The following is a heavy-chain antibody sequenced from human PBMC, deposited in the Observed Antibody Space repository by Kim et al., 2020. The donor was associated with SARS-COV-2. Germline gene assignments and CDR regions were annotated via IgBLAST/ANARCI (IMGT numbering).Heavy chain of an antibody. CDR2: PGGSDP. D-gene: IGHD6-19*01. Sequence: PGGSDPDYSPSFQGRITLSADKAISTAYLQWSSLKASDTAMYYCARQSSGWPQDWGQGTLVTVSS. J-gene: IGHJ4*02. CDR3: ARQSSGWPQD. V-gene: IGHV5-51*01.